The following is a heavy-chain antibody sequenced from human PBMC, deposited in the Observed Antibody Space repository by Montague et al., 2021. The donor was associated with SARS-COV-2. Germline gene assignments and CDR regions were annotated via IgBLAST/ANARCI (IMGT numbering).Heavy chain of an antibody. V-gene: IGHV2-5*02. Sequence: PALVKPTQTLTLTCTFSGFSLSTSGVGVGWIRQPPGKALEWLAPIYWDDDKRYSPPLKSRLTITKDTTKNQVVLTMTNIDPVDTATYYCTQRINRVGGPNFDYWGQGTLVTVSS. CDR1: GFSLSTSGVG. J-gene: IGHJ4*01. D-gene: IGHD4-23*01. CDR3: TQRINRVGGPNFDY. CDR2: IYWDDDK.